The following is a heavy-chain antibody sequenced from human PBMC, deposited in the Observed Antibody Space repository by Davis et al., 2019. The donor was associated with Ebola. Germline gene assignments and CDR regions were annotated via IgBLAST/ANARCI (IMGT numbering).Heavy chain of an antibody. J-gene: IGHJ4*02. V-gene: IGHV1-69*13. CDR2: IIPIFGTA. Sequence: SVKVSCKASGYTFTGYYMHWVRQAPGQGLEWMGGIIPIFGTANYAQKFQGRVTITADESTSTAYMELSSLRSEDTAVYYCARGGVVGATARPFDYWGQGTLVTVSS. CDR1: GYTFTGYY. D-gene: IGHD1-26*01. CDR3: ARGGVVGATARPFDY.